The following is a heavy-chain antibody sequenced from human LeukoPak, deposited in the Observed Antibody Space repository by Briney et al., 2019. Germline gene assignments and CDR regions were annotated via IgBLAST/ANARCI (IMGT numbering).Heavy chain of an antibody. J-gene: IGHJ4*02. CDR2: INPSGGST. CDR1: GYTFTSYY. Sequence: ASVKVSCKASGYTFTSYYMHWVRQAPGQGLEWMGIINPSGGSTSYAQKFQGRVTMTTDTSTSTAYMELRSLRSDDTAFYYCARDYGDYYFDYWGQGTLVTVSS. D-gene: IGHD4-17*01. V-gene: IGHV1-46*01. CDR3: ARDYGDYYFDY.